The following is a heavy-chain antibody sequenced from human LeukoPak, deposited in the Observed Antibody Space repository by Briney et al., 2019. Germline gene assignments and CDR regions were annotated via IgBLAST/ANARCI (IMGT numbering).Heavy chain of an antibody. CDR1: GFTFSSYG. CDR2: IWHDGSDK. J-gene: IGHJ3*02. D-gene: IGHD3-10*01. Sequence: GGSLRLSCAASGFTFSSYGMHWVRQAPGKGLEWVAVIWHDGSDKYYANSVKGRFTISRDNSKNTLYVQLNSLRTEDTAVYYCARKYYYGSNSNAFDIWGQGTMVIVSS. CDR3: ARKYYYGSNSNAFDI. V-gene: IGHV3-33*01.